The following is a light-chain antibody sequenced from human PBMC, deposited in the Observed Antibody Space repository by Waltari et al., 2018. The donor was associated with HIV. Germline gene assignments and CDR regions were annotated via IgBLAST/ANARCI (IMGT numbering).Light chain of an antibody. CDR3: QSADRSGSWV. CDR1: AFPKHY. V-gene: IGLV3-25*03. CDR2: KDS. J-gene: IGLJ3*02. Sequence: SYELTQPPSVSVSPVQTARITCSGDAFPKHYAYWYHQKSGQAPVLVIYKDSERPSGIPERFSGSSSGTTVTLTISGVQPEDEADYYCQSADRSGSWVFGGGTKLTVL.